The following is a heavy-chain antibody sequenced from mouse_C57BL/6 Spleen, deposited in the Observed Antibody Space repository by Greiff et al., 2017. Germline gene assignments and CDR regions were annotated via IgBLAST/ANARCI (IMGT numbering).Heavy chain of an antibody. CDR1: GYTFTSYW. J-gene: IGHJ4*01. CDR3: ARAREDAIDY. Sequence: QVQLQQPGAELVKPGASVKLSCTASGYTFTSYWMPWVQQRPGKGLEWIGNISTGSGGTSYNERFKSKGTLTVDKSSITVYMQLSSLKSEDSAVYDCARAREDAIDYWGQGTSVTVSA. V-gene: IGHV1-53*01. D-gene: IGHD3-1*01. CDR2: ISTGSGGT.